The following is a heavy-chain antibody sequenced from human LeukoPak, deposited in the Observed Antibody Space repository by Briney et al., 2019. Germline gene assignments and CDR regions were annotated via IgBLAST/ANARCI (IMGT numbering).Heavy chain of an antibody. D-gene: IGHD4-17*01. CDR1: GFTVSGSY. CDR3: AKFSYGDYVH. CDR2: IYAGGST. V-gene: IGHV3-53*05. J-gene: IGHJ4*02. Sequence: PGGSLRLSCAASGFTVSGSYMSWVRQAPGQGLEWVSVIYAGGSTYYADSVKGRFTISRDNSNNTLTLQMNSLRADDTAVYYCAKFSYGDYVHWGQGTLVTVSS.